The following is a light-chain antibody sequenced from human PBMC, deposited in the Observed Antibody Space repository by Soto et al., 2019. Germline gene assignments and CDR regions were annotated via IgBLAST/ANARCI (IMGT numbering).Light chain of an antibody. CDR3: QTWGTGIGV. J-gene: IGLJ2*01. Sequence: QLVLTQSPSASASLGASVKLTCTLSSGHSSYAIAWQQQQPEKGPRYLMKLNSDGSHSKGDGIPDRFSGSSSGAEHYLTISSLQSEDEADYYCQTWGTGIGVFGGATKLTVL. CDR2: LNSDGSH. CDR1: SGHSSYA. V-gene: IGLV4-69*01.